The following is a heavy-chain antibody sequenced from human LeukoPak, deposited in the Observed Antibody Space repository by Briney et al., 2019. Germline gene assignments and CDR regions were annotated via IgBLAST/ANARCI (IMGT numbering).Heavy chain of an antibody. CDR3: XXXXXXXXSYGFTGWFDP. CDR1: GFTFSSYG. D-gene: IGHD5-18*01. J-gene: IGHJ5*02. V-gene: IGHV3-33*01. Sequence: PGRSLRLSCAASGFTFSSYGMHWVRQAPGKGLEWVAVIWYDGSNKYYADFVKGRFTISRDNSKNTLYLQMNSLRAEDTAVYFCXXXXXXXXSYGFTGWFDPWGQGTLVTVSS. CDR2: IWYDGSNK.